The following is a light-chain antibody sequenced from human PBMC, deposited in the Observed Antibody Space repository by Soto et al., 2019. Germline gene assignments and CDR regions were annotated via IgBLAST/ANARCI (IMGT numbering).Light chain of an antibody. CDR3: QQYNDYFPT. J-gene: IGKJ2*01. V-gene: IGKV1-5*03. CDR2: KAS. Sequence: DIQMTQSPSTLSASVGDRVTITCRASQSINIWLAWYQQKPGKAPKLLIYKASSLQSGVPSRFSGSGSGTEFTLTISSLQPDDFATYYRQQYNDYFPTFGQGTKLEIK. CDR1: QSINIW.